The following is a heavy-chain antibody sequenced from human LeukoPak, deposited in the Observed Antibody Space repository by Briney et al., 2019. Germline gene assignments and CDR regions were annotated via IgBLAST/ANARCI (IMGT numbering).Heavy chain of an antibody. J-gene: IGHJ2*01. CDR2: IYTSGST. V-gene: IGHV4-4*07. CDR3: ARDRVGATPDWYFDL. D-gene: IGHD1-26*01. Sequence: SETLSLTCTVSGGSISSYYWSWIWQPAGKGLEWIGRIYTSGSTNYNPSLKSRVTMSVDTSKNQFSLKLSSVTAADTAVYYCARDRVGATPDWYFDLWGRGTLVTVSS. CDR1: GGSISSYY.